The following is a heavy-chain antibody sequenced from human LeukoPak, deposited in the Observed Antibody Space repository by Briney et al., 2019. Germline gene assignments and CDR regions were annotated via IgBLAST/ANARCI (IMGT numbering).Heavy chain of an antibody. CDR1: GGSFSGYY. CDR2: INHSGST. V-gene: IGHV4-34*01. D-gene: IGHD3-22*01. J-gene: IGHJ4*02. Sequence: PSETLSLTCAVYGGSFSGYYWSWIRQPPGKGLEWIGEINHSGSTNYNPSLKSRVTMSVDTSKNQFSLKLSPVTAADTAVYYCARQGRGYDSSGLGDYWGQGTLVTVSS. CDR3: ARQGRGYDSSGLGDY.